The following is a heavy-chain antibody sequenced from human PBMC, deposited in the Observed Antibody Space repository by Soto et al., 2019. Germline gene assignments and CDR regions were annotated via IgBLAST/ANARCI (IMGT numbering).Heavy chain of an antibody. CDR3: ARDRCSGGSCYPHYYYYGMDV. J-gene: IGHJ6*02. Sequence: SETLSLTCTVSGGPISSGGYYWSWIRQHPGKGLEWIGYIYYSGSTYYNPSLKSRVTISVDTSKNQFSLKLSSVTAADTAVYYCARDRCSGGSCYPHYYYYGMDVWGQWTTVTVSS. D-gene: IGHD2-15*01. CDR1: GGPISSGGYY. V-gene: IGHV4-31*03. CDR2: IYYSGST.